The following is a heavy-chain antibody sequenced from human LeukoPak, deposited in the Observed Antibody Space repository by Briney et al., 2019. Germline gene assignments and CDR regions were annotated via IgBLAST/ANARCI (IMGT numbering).Heavy chain of an antibody. CDR1: GGSISSGSYY. Sequence: SQTLSLTCTVSGGSISSGSYYWSWIRQPAGKGLEWIGRIYTSGSTNYNPSLKSRVTISVDTSKNQFSLKLSSVTAADTAVYYCARQGGGYCSSTRCYSAFDIWGQGTMVTVSS. J-gene: IGHJ3*02. CDR3: ARQGGGYCSSTRCYSAFDI. V-gene: IGHV4-61*02. D-gene: IGHD2-2*02. CDR2: IYTSGST.